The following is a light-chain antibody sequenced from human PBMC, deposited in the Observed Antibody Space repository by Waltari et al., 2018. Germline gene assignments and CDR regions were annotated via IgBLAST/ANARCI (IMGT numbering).Light chain of an antibody. CDR1: SSNSGNYF. CDR3: ATWDNSLTAVV. J-gene: IGLJ2*01. Sequence: QSVLTQPPSVSAAPGQKVPISCSGSSSNSGNYFVSWYHQLPGATPKLLIYDNNKRPSGIPDRFSASKSGTSATLDITGLQIGDEADYYCATWDNSLTAVVFGGGTKLTVL. V-gene: IGLV1-51*01. CDR2: DNN.